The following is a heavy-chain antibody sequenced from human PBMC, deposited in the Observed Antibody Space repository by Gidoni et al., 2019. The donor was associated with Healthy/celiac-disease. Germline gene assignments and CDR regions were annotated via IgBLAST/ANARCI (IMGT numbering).Heavy chain of an antibody. CDR3: ARVYSSSRWFDP. V-gene: IGHV4-39*01. CDR1: GGSISSSSYY. D-gene: IGHD6-6*01. CDR2: IYYSGST. J-gene: IGHJ5*02. Sequence: QLQLQESGPGLVQPSETLSLTCTVSGGSISSSSYYWGWIRQPPGKGLESIGSIYYSGSTSYNPSLKSRVTISVDTSKNQFSLKLSSVTAADTAVYYCARVYSSSRWFDPWGQGTLVTVSS.